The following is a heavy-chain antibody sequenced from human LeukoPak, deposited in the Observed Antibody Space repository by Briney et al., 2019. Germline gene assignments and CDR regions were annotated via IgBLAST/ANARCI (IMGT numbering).Heavy chain of an antibody. CDR2: IYHSGST. CDR3: ATPDSSGYYYLY. J-gene: IGHJ4*02. Sequence: SETLSLTCAVSGGSISSSNWWSWVRQPPGKGLEWIGEIYHSGSTNYNPSLKSRVTISVDKSKNQFSLKLSSVTAADTAVYYCATPDSSGYYYLYWGQGTLVTVSS. D-gene: IGHD3-22*01. CDR1: GGSISSSNW. V-gene: IGHV4-4*02.